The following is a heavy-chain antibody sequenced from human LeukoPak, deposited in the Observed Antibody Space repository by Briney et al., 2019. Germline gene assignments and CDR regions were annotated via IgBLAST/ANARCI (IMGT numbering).Heavy chain of an antibody. J-gene: IGHJ4*02. V-gene: IGHV4-59*01. CDR1: GGSISSYY. CDR3: ARESGYDILTGWISGFDY. CDR2: IYYSGST. D-gene: IGHD3-9*01. Sequence: SETLSLTCTVSGGSISSYYWSWIRQPPGKGLEWIGYIYYSGSTNYNPSLKSRVTISVDTSKNQSSLKLSSVTAADTAVYYCARESGYDILTGWISGFDYWGQGTLVTVSS.